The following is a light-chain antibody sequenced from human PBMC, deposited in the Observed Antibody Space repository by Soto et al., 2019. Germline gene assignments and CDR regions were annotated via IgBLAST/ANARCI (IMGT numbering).Light chain of an antibody. V-gene: IGKV1-13*02. Sequence: IQLTQSPSSLSASVGDKVTISCRASQAINSALAWCQQRPGKAPMVLIYDASILESGVPSRFSGSGSGTDFTLTISILQPEDFATYYCQRFNSDPLTFGGGTTLEIE. CDR3: QRFNSDPLT. CDR2: DAS. CDR1: QAINSA. J-gene: IGKJ4*01.